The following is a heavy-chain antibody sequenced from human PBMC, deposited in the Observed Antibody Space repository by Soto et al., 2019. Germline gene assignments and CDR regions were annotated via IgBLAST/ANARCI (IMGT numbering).Heavy chain of an antibody. Sequence: PGGTPPLPCASPRFPSRNNNVRWPHQTPGKGREWVSYISSSSSYTNYADSVKGRFTISRYNAKNSLYLQMNSLRAEDTAVYYCARDSTGTTPDYWGQGTLVTVSS. CDR2: ISSSSSYT. V-gene: IGHV3-11*06. CDR3: ARDSTGTTPDY. J-gene: IGHJ4*02. CDR1: RFPSRNNN. D-gene: IGHD1-7*01.